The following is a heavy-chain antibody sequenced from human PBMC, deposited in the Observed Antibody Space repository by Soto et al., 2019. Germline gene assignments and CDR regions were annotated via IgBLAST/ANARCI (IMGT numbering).Heavy chain of an antibody. J-gene: IGHJ5*02. D-gene: IGHD1-7*01. V-gene: IGHV1-3*01. CDR3: ARGTGTTHWFDP. Sequence: ASVKVSCKASGYTFTSYAMHWVRQAPGQRLEWMGWINAGNGNTKYSQKFQGRVTITRDTSASTAYMELSSLRSEDTAVYYCARGTGTTHWFDPWGQGTLVTVSS. CDR1: GYTFTSYA. CDR2: INAGNGNT.